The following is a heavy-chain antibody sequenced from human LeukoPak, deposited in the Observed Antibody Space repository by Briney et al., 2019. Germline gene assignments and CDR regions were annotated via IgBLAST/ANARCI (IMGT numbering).Heavy chain of an antibody. D-gene: IGHD3-10*01. CDR1: GGSISSGGYS. CDR2: IYHSGST. CDR3: ARAVGYGSGSYRGYGMDV. Sequence: SETLSLTCAVSGGSISSGGYSWSWIRQPPGEGLEWIGYIYHSGSTYYNPSLKSRVTISVDRSKNQFSLKLSSVTAADTAVYYCARAVGYGSGSYRGYGMDVWGQGTTVTVSS. J-gene: IGHJ6*02. V-gene: IGHV4-30-2*01.